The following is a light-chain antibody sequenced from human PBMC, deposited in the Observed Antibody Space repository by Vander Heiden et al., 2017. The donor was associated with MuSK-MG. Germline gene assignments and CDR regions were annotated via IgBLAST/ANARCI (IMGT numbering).Light chain of an antibody. Sequence: DIQMTQSPSSLSASVGDRVTITCRASQGISNYLAWYQQKPGKVPKLLIYAASTLQSGVPSRFSGSGSGTDFTLTISSLQTEDVATYYCQKYNRAPPVTFGGGTKVEIK. V-gene: IGKV1-27*01. CDR2: AAS. CDR1: QGISNY. CDR3: QKYNRAPPVT. J-gene: IGKJ4*02.